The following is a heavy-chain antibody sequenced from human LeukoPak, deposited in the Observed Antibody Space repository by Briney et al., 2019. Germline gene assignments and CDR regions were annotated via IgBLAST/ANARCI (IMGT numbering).Heavy chain of an antibody. CDR2: ISGSGSTT. Sequence: GGSLRLSRAASGFIFSSYAMSWVRQAPGKGLEWVSAISGSGSTTYYAESVKGRFTISRDNSKNTLYLQMNSLRADDTAVYYCAKKVIGYCSGGSCYYDYWGQGTLVTVSS. CDR1: GFIFSSYA. J-gene: IGHJ4*02. V-gene: IGHV3-23*01. CDR3: AKKVIGYCSGGSCYYDY. D-gene: IGHD2-15*01.